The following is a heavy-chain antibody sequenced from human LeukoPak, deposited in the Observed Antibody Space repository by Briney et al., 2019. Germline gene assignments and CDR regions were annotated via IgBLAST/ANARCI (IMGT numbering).Heavy chain of an antibody. J-gene: IGHJ6*03. CDR2: INPNSGGT. D-gene: IGHD3-10*01. Sequence: ASVKVSCKASGDTFSGYYMHWVRQAPGQGLEWMGWINPNSGGTNYAQKFQGRVTMTRDTSISTAYMELSRLRSDDTAVYYCARDLLRVRGIIKGNTIGSQSNTMDVWGKGTTVTISS. CDR1: GDTFSGYY. CDR3: ARDLLRVRGIIKGNTIGSQSNTMDV. V-gene: IGHV1-2*02.